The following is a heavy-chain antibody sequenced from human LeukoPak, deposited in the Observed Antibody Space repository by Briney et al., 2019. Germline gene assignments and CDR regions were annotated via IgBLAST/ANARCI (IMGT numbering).Heavy chain of an antibody. V-gene: IGHV1-2*02. CDR2: INPNSGGT. CDR1: GYTFTGYY. Sequence: ASVKVSCKASGYTFTGYYMHWVRQAPGQGLEWMGWINPNSGGTNYAQKFQGRVTMTRDTSISTAYMELSRLRSDDTAVYYCARMDDNYDFWSGYFDSHFDYWGQGTLVTVSS. CDR3: ARMDDNYDFWSGYFDSHFDY. J-gene: IGHJ4*02. D-gene: IGHD3-3*01.